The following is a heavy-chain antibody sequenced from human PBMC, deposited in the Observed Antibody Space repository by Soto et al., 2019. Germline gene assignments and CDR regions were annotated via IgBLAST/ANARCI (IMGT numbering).Heavy chain of an antibody. J-gene: IGHJ4*02. CDR3: VSQRTTVPTQAYFDY. CDR1: GGSVTNSSYY. Sequence: WETLSLTCTVSGGSVTNSSYYWGWIRQSPGKGLERIGSVYYRGRSYSKSSVKSRVTISVDTSKNRFSLSLNSVTASDTAVYFCVSQRTTVPTQAYFDYWGPGALVTVT. V-gene: IGHV4-39*01. CDR2: VYYRGRS. D-gene: IGHD4-17*01.